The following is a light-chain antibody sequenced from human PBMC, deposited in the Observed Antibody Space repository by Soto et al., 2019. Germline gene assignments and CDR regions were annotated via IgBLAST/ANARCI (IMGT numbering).Light chain of an antibody. J-gene: IGKJ3*01. V-gene: IGKV3-11*01. Sequence: EIVVTQSPATLSLSPGERATLSCRASQDVSRYLAWYQPKPGQSPRLLIYVASNRATGIQARFSGSGSGTDFTLTISSLEPEDFAVYYCQQRSNWLFGPGTKVDIK. CDR3: QQRSNWL. CDR1: QDVSRY. CDR2: VAS.